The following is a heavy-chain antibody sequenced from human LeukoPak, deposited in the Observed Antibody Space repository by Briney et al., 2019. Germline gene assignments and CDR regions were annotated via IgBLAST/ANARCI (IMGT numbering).Heavy chain of an antibody. CDR1: GGSISSGEYY. D-gene: IGHD2/OR15-2a*01. V-gene: IGHV4-30-4*01. J-gene: IGHJ4*02. Sequence: PSETLSLTCTVSGGSISSGEYYWSWIRQPPGKGLEWLGYFSYTGSTYYNPSVKSRVSISVDTSKNQFSLKLTSLTAADTAVYYCARALNGYFYAFDFWGQGTLVTVSS. CDR3: ARALNGYFYAFDF. CDR2: FSYTGST.